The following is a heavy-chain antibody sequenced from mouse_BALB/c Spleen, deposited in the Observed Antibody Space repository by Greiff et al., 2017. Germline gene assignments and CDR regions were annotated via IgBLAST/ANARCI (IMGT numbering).Heavy chain of an antibody. CDR2: ISYSGST. Sequence: DVQLQESGPGLVKPSQSLSLTCTVTGYSITSDYAWNWIRQFPGNKLEWMGYISYSGSTSYNPSLKSRISITRDTSKNQFFLQLNSVTTEDTATYYCARNIGYWGQGTTLTVSS. CDR1: GYSITSDYA. J-gene: IGHJ2*01. V-gene: IGHV3-2*02. CDR3: ARNIGY.